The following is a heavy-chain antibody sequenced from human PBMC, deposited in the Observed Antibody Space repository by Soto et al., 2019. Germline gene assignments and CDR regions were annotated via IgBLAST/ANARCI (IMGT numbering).Heavy chain of an antibody. CDR1: GFTFSNYA. Sequence: EVQLLDSGGGLVQPGGSLRLSCEASGFTFSNYAMNWVRQAPGKGLEWVLGISGGGDKTYYADSVKGRFTISRDNSKNMVFLQTICLRAEDSSVSYCVKERLASGFDFWGQGTLVTVSS. CDR3: VKERLASGFDF. J-gene: IGHJ4*02. D-gene: IGHD3-3*01. V-gene: IGHV3-23*01. CDR2: ISGGGDKT.